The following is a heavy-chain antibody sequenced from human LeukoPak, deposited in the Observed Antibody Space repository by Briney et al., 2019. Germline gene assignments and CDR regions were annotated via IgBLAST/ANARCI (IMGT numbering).Heavy chain of an antibody. J-gene: IGHJ4*02. CDR3: ARLGGSGSYYLVGY. CDR2: MYYSGST. D-gene: IGHD3-10*01. Sequence: SETLSLTCTVSGGSISSRSYYWGWIRQPPGKGLEWIGSMYYSGSTYYNPSLKSRVTISVDTSKNQFSLKLSSVTAADTAVYYCARLGGSGSYYLVGYWGQGTLVTVSS. CDR1: GGSISSRSYY. V-gene: IGHV4-39*01.